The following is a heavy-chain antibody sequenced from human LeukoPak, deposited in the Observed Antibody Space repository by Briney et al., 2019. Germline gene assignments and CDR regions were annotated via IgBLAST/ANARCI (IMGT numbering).Heavy chain of an antibody. CDR1: GGSFSGYY. Sequence: SETLSLTCAVYGGSFSGYYWSWIRQPPGNRLEWIGEINHSGSTNYNPSLKSRVTISVDTSKNQFSLKLSSVTAADTAVYYCARAVRSSSYCSGGSCLYYYYYYGMDVWGQGTTVTVSS. CDR3: ARAVRSSSYCSGGSCLYYYYYYGMDV. D-gene: IGHD2-15*01. CDR2: INHSGST. V-gene: IGHV4-34*01. J-gene: IGHJ6*02.